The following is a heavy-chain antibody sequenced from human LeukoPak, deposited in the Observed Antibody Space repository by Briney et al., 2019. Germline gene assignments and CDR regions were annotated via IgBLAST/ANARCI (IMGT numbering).Heavy chain of an antibody. D-gene: IGHD5-24*01. Sequence: ASVKVSCKASGYTFTGYYMHWVRQAPGQGLEWMGWINPNSGGTNYAQKFQGRVTMTRDTSISTAYMELSRLRSDDTAVHYCAREGSRDGYNLGYDYWGQGTLVTVSS. J-gene: IGHJ4*02. CDR2: INPNSGGT. CDR1: GYTFTGYY. V-gene: IGHV1-2*02. CDR3: AREGSRDGYNLGYDY.